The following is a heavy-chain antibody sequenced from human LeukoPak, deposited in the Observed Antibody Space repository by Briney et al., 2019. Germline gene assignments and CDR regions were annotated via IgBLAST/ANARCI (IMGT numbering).Heavy chain of an antibody. CDR2: FDPEDGET. J-gene: IGHJ4*02. Sequence: GASVKVSCKVSGYTLTELSMHWVRQAPGKGLEWMGGFDPEDGETIYAQKFQGRVTMTEDTSTDTAYMELSSLRSEDTAVYYCAIRADCSSTSCSMEPFDYWGQGTLVTVSS. V-gene: IGHV1-24*01. CDR1: GYTLTELS. D-gene: IGHD2-2*01. CDR3: AIRADCSSTSCSMEPFDY.